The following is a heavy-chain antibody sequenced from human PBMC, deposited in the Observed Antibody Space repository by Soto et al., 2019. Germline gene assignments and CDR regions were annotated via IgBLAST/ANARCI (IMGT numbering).Heavy chain of an antibody. CDR2: ISGSGDST. CDR1: GCTLSRYS. CDR3: AKFDSTSNSGYDSFDC. V-gene: IGHV3-23*01. Sequence: GGSLRRSCAGSGCTLSRYSMTWVHTAPGKGLEWVSSISGSGDSTYYADSVKGRFAISRDNSKYTLYLQMSSLRTEDTSLYYCAKFDSTSNSGYDSFDCWGQGTLVNVSA. D-gene: IGHD5-12*01. J-gene: IGHJ4*02.